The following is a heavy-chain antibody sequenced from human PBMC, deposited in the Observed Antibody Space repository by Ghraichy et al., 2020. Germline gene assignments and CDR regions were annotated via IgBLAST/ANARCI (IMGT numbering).Heavy chain of an antibody. CDR3: AKGGYSVYYFDD. V-gene: IGHV3-23*01. D-gene: IGHD4-23*01. Sequence: GGSLRLSCAASGFTFSSYAINWVRQAPGKGLEWVSGISGSGGTTYYADSVKGQFTISRDNSKNTLYLQLNILRADDTAVFYCAKGGYSVYYFDDWGQGTLVTVAS. CDR2: ISGSGGTT. CDR1: GFTFSSYA. J-gene: IGHJ4*02.